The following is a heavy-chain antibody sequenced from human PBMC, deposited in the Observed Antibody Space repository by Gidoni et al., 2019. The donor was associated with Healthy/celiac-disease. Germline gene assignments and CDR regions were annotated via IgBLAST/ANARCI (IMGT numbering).Heavy chain of an antibody. V-gene: IGHV3-66*01. D-gene: IGHD1-26*01. CDR1: GFAVRSSY. CDR3: ARERGGRYSPLDP. Sequence: EVQLVESGGGLVQPGGSLRLSCAASGFAVRSSYMSWVRQAPGKGLEWVSIIYSGGSTYYADSVKGRFTISRDNAKNTLELQMNSLRAEDTAVYYCARERGGRYSPLDPWGQGTLVTVSS. J-gene: IGHJ5*02. CDR2: IYSGGST.